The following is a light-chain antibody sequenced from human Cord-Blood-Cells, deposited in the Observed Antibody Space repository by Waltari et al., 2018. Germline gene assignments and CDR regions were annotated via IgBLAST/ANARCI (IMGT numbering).Light chain of an antibody. CDR3: QSADSSGTYRWV. Sequence: SYELTQPPSVSVSPGPTARSTCSGDALPKQYAYWYQQKPGQAPVLVIYKDRERPSGVPERFSGSSSGTTGTLTISGVQAEDEADYYCQSADSSGTYRWVFGGGTKLTVL. CDR1: ALPKQY. J-gene: IGLJ3*02. V-gene: IGLV3-25*03. CDR2: KDR.